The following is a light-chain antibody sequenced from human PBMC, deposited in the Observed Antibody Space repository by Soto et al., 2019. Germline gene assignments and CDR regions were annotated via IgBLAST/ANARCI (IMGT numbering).Light chain of an antibody. V-gene: IGKV1-39*01. CDR3: QQNISMPDT. Sequence: DIQMTQSPSSLSASVGDRVTITCRASQSSSNFLNWYQQKPGRAPRLLIYSASRLQIGVPSRFSGSGSGTDFTLTITNLQPEDFATYYCQQNISMPDTFGQGTRLEI. CDR1: QSSSNF. CDR2: SAS. J-gene: IGKJ5*01.